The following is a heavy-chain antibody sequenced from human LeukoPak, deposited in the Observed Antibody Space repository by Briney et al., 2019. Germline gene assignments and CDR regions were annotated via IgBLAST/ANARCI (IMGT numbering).Heavy chain of an antibody. V-gene: IGHV3-23*01. CDR1: GFTFSSYA. Sequence: HPGGSLRLSCAASGFTFSSYAMSWVRQAPGKGLEWVSAISGSGGSTYYADSVKGRFTISRDNSKNTLYLQMNSLRAEDTAVYYCAKDALYSSSSFSPDYYYYMDVWGKGTTVTVSS. CDR3: AKDALYSSSSFSPDYYYYMDV. CDR2: ISGSGGST. J-gene: IGHJ6*03. D-gene: IGHD6-6*01.